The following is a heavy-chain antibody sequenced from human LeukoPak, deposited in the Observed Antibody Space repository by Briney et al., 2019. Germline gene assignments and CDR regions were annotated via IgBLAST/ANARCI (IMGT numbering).Heavy chain of an antibody. D-gene: IGHD3-9*01. CDR3: ARERAPGASRYFDWFDY. V-gene: IGHV3-48*03. CDR2: ISSSGSII. CDR1: GTSFSSYE. Sequence: GGLLRFSGAASGTSFSSYEMKWGREAAGKGVGWVSYISSSGSIIYSADSVKGRFTISTDNAKTPRYLQMNNRTAEETAAYYFARERAPGASRYFDWFDYSGQGALVTVSS. J-gene: IGHJ4*02.